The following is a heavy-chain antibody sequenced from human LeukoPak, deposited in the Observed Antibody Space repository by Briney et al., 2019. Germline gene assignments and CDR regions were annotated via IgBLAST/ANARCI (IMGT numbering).Heavy chain of an antibody. Sequence: AVKVSCKASGGTFSSYAISWVRQAPGQGLEWVGGIIPIFGTANYAQKFQGRVTITADESTSTAYMELSSLRSEDTAVYYCASPLHSTYDTPYYFDYWGQGTLVTVSS. D-gene: IGHD3-22*01. V-gene: IGHV1-69*13. CDR3: ASPLHSTYDTPYYFDY. CDR2: IIPIFGTA. J-gene: IGHJ4*02. CDR1: GGTFSSYA.